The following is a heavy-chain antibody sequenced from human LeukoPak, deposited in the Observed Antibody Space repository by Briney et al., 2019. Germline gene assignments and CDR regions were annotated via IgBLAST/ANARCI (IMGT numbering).Heavy chain of an antibody. CDR1: GYTFTGYY. D-gene: IGHD1-7*01. V-gene: IGHV1-2*02. J-gene: IGHJ4*02. CDR2: IIPNSGGT. Sequence: ASVKVSCKASGYTFTGYYIPWVRQAPGQGLEWMGWIIPNSGGTNYAQKFQGRVTMTRDTSISTAYMELSRLRSDDTAVYYCARLALINWNYGEDFDYWGQGTLVTVSS. CDR3: ARLALINWNYGEDFDY.